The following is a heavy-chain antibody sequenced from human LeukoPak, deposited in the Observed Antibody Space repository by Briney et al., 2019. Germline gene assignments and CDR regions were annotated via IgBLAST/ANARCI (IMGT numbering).Heavy chain of an antibody. CDR2: IRSKANSYAT. CDR1: GFTFSGSA. V-gene: IGHV3-73*01. D-gene: IGHD1-26*01. Sequence: PGGSLRLSCAASGFTFSGSAIHWVRQASGKGLEWVGRIRSKANSYATEYAAPVKGRFTISRDDPEKTAYLQMNSLKIEDTAVYYCTRMGSGRSVDYWGQGTLVTVSS. CDR3: TRMGSGRSVDY. J-gene: IGHJ4*02.